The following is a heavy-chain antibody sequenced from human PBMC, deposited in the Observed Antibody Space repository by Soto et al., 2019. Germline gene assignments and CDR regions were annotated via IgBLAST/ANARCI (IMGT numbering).Heavy chain of an antibody. Sequence: EVQLVESGGGLVQPGGSLRLSCAASGFTFSSYSMNWVRQAPGKGLEWVSYISSSSSTIYYADSVKGRFTISRDNAKNSLYLQMNSLRAEDTAVYYCARYEGCGGSCYYYYYYMDVWGKGTTVTVSS. V-gene: IGHV3-48*01. CDR2: ISSSSSTI. CDR3: ARYEGCGGSCYYYYYYMDV. J-gene: IGHJ6*03. CDR1: GFTFSSYS. D-gene: IGHD2-15*01.